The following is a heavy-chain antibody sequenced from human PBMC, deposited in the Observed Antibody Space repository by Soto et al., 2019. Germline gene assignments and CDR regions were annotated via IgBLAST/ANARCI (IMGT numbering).Heavy chain of an antibody. CDR2: LFHSGST. Sequence: QVQLQESGPGLVKPSGTLSLTCAVFGGSISNSNWWTWVRQPPGKGLDWIGELFHSGSTNYNSSLMGRVTISVDKANNQFSLKLSSVTAADTAVYYCAHRPIVGEAIWGQGTLVTVSP. CDR3: AHRPIVGEAI. J-gene: IGHJ4*02. V-gene: IGHV4-4*02. CDR1: GGSISNSNW. D-gene: IGHD1-26*01.